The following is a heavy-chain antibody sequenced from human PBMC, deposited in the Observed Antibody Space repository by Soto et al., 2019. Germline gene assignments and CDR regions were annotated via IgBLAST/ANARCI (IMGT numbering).Heavy chain of an antibody. Sequence: GGSLRLSCAASGFTFSSYIMNWVRQAPGKGLEWVSSISSSSTYIYYADSVKGRFTISRDNAKNSLYLQMNSLRAEDTAVYYCAREVVVPTAGVALDIWGQGTMVTVS. D-gene: IGHD2-2*01. CDR3: AREVVVPTAGVALDI. J-gene: IGHJ3*02. CDR2: ISSSSTYI. V-gene: IGHV3-21*01. CDR1: GFTFSSYI.